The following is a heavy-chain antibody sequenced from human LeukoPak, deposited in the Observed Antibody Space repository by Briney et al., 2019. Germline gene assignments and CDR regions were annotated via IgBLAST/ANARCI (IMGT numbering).Heavy chain of an antibody. CDR1: GFTMSGIH. D-gene: IGHD6-13*01. J-gene: IGHJ4*02. Sequence: GGSLRLSCTASGFTMSGIHMNWVRQAPGKGLEWVSYISSSSSTIYYADSVKGRFTISRDNAKNSLYLQMNSLRAEDTAVYYCAREGQQPYWGQGTLVTVSS. CDR3: AREGQQPY. V-gene: IGHV3-48*04. CDR2: ISSSSSTI.